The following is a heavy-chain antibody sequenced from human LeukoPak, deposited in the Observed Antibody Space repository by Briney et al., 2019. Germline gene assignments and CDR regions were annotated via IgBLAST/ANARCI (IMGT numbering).Heavy chain of an antibody. V-gene: IGHV3-48*01. CDR2: ISSSSSTI. Sequence: PGGSLRLSCAASGFTFSSYSMNWVRQAPGKGLEWVSYISSSSSTIYYADSVKGRFTISRDNAKNSLYLQMNSLRAEDTAVYYCAIGLLTPNEPLTDWGGRDYWGQGTLSPSPQ. J-gene: IGHJ4*02. CDR3: AIGLLTPNEPLTDWGGRDY. D-gene: IGHD2-21*01. CDR1: GFTFSSYS.